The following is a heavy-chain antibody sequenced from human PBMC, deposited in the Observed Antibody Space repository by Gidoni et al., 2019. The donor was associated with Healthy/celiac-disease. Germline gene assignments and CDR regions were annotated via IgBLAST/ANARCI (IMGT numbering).Heavy chain of an antibody. CDR1: GFPFNIYA. Sequence: HVHLLESGRALVPPARSLILSSSASGFPFNIYALPCVRQAPGKGLEWVAVISYEGSNKYYADCVKGRFTRSRDKSKNTLYLQMNSLRAEDTAVYYCARDHCTNGVCYSDYYYYGMDVWGQGTTVTVSS. CDR3: ARDHCTNGVCYSDYYYYGMDV. CDR2: ISYEGSNK. D-gene: IGHD2-8*01. J-gene: IGHJ6*02. V-gene: IGHV3-30-3*01.